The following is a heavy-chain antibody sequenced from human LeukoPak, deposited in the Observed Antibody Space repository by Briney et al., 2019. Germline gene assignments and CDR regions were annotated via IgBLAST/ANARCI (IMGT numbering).Heavy chain of an antibody. Sequence: GGSLRLSCAASGFTFDDYAMHWVRQAPGKGLEWVSLISGDGGSTYYADSVKGLFTIARDNSKNSLYLQMNSLRTEDTALYYCVKDGEWLQAASDYYYYMDVWGKGTTVTVSS. CDR3: VKDGEWLQAASDYYYYMDV. CDR1: GFTFDDYA. CDR2: ISGDGGST. V-gene: IGHV3-43*02. D-gene: IGHD5-24*01. J-gene: IGHJ6*03.